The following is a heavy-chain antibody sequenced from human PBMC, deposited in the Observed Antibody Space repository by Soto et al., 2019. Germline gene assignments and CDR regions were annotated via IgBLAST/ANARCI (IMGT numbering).Heavy chain of an antibody. Sequence: ASVKVSCTASGYTFTGYYMHWVRQAPGQGLEWMGWINPNSGGTNYAQKFQGWVTMTRDTSISTAYMELSRLRSDDTAVYYCARGCSSTSCDHDAFDIWGQGTMVTVSS. CDR1: GYTFTGYY. V-gene: IGHV1-2*04. CDR2: INPNSGGT. D-gene: IGHD2-2*01. J-gene: IGHJ3*02. CDR3: ARGCSSTSCDHDAFDI.